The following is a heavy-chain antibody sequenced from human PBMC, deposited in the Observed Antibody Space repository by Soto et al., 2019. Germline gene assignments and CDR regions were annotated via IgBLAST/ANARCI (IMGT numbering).Heavy chain of an antibody. V-gene: IGHV4-31*03. CDR1: GGSISSGTSY. D-gene: IGHD3-3*01. CDR2: IFYSGSF. Sequence: QVQLQESGPGLVKPSQTLSLTCSVSGGSISSGTSYWSWIRQRPGEGLEWIGYIFYSGSFYYTPSLRGRVLILAYTSKNQFTLTLSSVTAADTAVYFCARAPETPSIGGVALPYFFDYWGQGTLVTVSS. CDR3: ARAPETPSIGGVALPYFFDY. J-gene: IGHJ4*02.